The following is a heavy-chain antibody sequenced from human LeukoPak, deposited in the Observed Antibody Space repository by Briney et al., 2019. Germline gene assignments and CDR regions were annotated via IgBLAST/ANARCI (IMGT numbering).Heavy chain of an antibody. Sequence: SETLSLTCTVSGGSISSYYWSWIRQPAGKGLEWIGRIYTSGSTNCNPSLKSRVTMSVDTSKNQFSLKLSSVTAADTAVYYCASIGPDSSGYSSRYWYFDLWGRGTLVTVSS. J-gene: IGHJ2*01. CDR1: GGSISSYY. CDR3: ASIGPDSSGYSSRYWYFDL. V-gene: IGHV4-4*07. D-gene: IGHD3-22*01. CDR2: IYTSGST.